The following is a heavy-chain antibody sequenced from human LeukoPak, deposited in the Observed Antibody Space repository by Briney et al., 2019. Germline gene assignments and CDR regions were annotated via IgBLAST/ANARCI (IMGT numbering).Heavy chain of an antibody. V-gene: IGHV3-9*01. J-gene: IGHJ4*02. CDR3: AKDSAAAAVGIDY. D-gene: IGHD6-13*01. CDR2: ISWNSGSI. CDR1: GFTFDDYA. Sequence: GRSLRLSCAASGFTFDDYAMHWVRQAPGKGLEWVSGISWNSGSIGYADSVKGRFTISRDNAKNSLYLQMNSLRAEDTALYYCAKDSAAAAVGIDYWGQGTLVTVSS.